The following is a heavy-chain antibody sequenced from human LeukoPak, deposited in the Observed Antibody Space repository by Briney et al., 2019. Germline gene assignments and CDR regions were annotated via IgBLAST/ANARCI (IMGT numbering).Heavy chain of an antibody. CDR1: GASISSYY. V-gene: IGHV4-59*01. CDR2: IYYSGST. Sequence: SETLSLICTVSGASISSYYWNWIRQPPGKGLEWIGYIYYSGSTNYNPSLKSRVTISVDTSKNQFSLKLSSVTAADTAVYYCARDSGIDDAFDIWGQGTMVTVSS. J-gene: IGHJ3*02. CDR3: ARDSGIDDAFDI. D-gene: IGHD1-26*01.